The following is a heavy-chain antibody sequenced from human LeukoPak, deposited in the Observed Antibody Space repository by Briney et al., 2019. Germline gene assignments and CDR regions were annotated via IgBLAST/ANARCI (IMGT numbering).Heavy chain of an antibody. V-gene: IGHV3-30*18. D-gene: IGHD6-13*01. CDR2: ISYDGGNE. CDR1: GFIFSTHA. Sequence: GGSLRLSCAASGFIFSTHAMHWVRQAPGKGLEWVAVISYDGGNEYYADSVKGRFTISRDNSKNTLYLQMNSLSAEDTAVYYCAKGDQQLDYWGQGTLVTVSS. CDR3: AKGDQQLDY. J-gene: IGHJ4*02.